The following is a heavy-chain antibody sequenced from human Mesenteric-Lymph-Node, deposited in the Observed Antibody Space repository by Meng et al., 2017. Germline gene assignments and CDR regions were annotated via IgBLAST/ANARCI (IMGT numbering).Heavy chain of an antibody. CDR1: GFTFSSYA. J-gene: IGHJ4*02. CDR2: ISYDGSNK. D-gene: IGHD1-26*01. CDR3: ARVTSGSDHSPFGY. Sequence: GESLKISCAASGFTFSSYAMHWVRQAPGKGLEWVAVISYDGSNKYYADSVKGRFTISRDNSKNTLYLQMNSLRAEDTAVYYCARVTSGSDHSPFGYWGQGTLVTVSS. V-gene: IGHV3-30*01.